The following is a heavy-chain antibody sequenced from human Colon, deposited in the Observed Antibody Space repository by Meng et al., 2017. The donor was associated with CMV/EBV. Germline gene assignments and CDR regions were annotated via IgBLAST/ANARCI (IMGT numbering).Heavy chain of an antibody. CDR3: AKGGWTSGWYFPV. D-gene: IGHD6-13*01. V-gene: IGHV3-23*01. J-gene: IGHJ4*02. Sequence: ASDFPFVSYIMSWVRHAPGKGLEWVSSVSGSGDDTYYADSVQGRFTISRDNSKNTLFLHMSSLRAEDTATYYRAKGGWTSGWYFPVWGQGTLVTVSS. CDR2: VSGSGDDT. CDR1: DFPFVSYI.